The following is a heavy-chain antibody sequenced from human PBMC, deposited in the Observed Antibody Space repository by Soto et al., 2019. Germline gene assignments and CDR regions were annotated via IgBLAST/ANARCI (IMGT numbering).Heavy chain of an antibody. D-gene: IGHD3-22*01. CDR1: GGSISSGGYS. V-gene: IGHV4-30-2*01. CDR2: IYHSGST. Sequence: SETLSLTCTVSGGSISSGGYSWSWIRQPPGKGLEWIGYIYHSGSTYYNPSLKSRVTISVDRSKNQFSLKLSSVTAADTAVYYCARDDYYDSSGYYSSWFDPWGQGTLVTVSS. CDR3: ARDDYYDSSGYYSSWFDP. J-gene: IGHJ5*02.